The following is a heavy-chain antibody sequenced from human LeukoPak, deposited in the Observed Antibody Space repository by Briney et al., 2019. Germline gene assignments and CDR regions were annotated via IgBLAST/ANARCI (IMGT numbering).Heavy chain of an antibody. Sequence: GASVKVSCKASGYTFTSYGISWVRQAPGQGLEWMGWISAYNGNTNYAQKLQGRVTMTTDTSTSTAYMELRSLRSDDTAVYYCVRDQLWFGEYPFRYWGQGTLVTVSS. D-gene: IGHD3-10*01. J-gene: IGHJ4*02. V-gene: IGHV1-18*01. CDR2: ISAYNGNT. CDR3: VRDQLWFGEYPFRY. CDR1: GYTFTSYG.